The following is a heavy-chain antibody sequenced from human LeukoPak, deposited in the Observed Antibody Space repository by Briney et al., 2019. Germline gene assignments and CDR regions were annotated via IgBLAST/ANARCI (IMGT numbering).Heavy chain of an antibody. CDR1: GYSFTSYW. D-gene: IGHD1-1*01. J-gene: IGHJ6*03. CDR2: IYPGDSDT. Sequence: LGESLKISCKGSGYSFTSYWIGWVRQMPGKGLEWMGIIYPGDSDTRYSPSFQGQVTISADKSISTAYLQWSSLKASDTAMYYCARRDDSGSKEYYYYYMDVCGKGNTVTVSS. CDR3: ARRDDSGSKEYYYYYMDV. V-gene: IGHV5-51*01.